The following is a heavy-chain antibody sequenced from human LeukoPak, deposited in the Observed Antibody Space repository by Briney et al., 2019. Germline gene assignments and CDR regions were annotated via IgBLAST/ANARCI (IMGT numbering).Heavy chain of an antibody. D-gene: IGHD2-2*01. V-gene: IGHV1-2*02. CDR3: ARGGDIVVVPAALDNWFDP. Sequence: ASVKVSCKASGYTFTAYYMHWVRQAPGQGLEWMGWINPNSGDTNYAQKFQGRVTMTRDTSISTAYMELSRLRSDDTAVYYCARGGDIVVVPAALDNWFDPWGQGTPVTVSS. CDR1: GYTFTAYY. J-gene: IGHJ5*02. CDR2: INPNSGDT.